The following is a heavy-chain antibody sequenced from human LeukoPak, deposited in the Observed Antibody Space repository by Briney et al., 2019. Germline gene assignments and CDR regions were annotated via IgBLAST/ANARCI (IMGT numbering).Heavy chain of an antibody. Sequence: SETLSLTCTVSGDSITNSYWSWIRQPPGKGLEWIAYIYYSGNTKYNPSLKSRVTISVDTSKNHFSLKVTSVTAADTAVYYCTRHADLVDTAMGGMTDWGQGTLVTVSS. CDR1: GDSITNSY. J-gene: IGHJ4*02. CDR2: IYYSGNT. D-gene: IGHD5-18*01. V-gene: IGHV4-59*08. CDR3: TRHADLVDTAMGGMTD.